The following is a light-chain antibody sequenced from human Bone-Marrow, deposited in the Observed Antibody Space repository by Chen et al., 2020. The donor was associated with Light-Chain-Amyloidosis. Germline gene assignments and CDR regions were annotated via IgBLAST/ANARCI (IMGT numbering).Light chain of an antibody. J-gene: IGKJ3*01. V-gene: IGKV1-39*01. CDR3: QQGYSKPFT. Sequence: DIQMTQSPSSLSASVGGRVTITCRSSQSINNYLNWFQQKPGKAPKLLIFAASNLQSGVPSRFSGSGSGTAFTLTISSLQPEDFASYCCQQGYSKPFTFGPGTKVDFK. CDR2: AAS. CDR1: QSINNY.